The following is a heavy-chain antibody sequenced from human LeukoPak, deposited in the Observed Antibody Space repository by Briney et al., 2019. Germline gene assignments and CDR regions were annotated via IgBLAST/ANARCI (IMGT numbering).Heavy chain of an antibody. CDR2: INPRGTAT. CDR1: GYSFTSHY. CDR3: VRDMSLEAHDYCNWFDP. D-gene: IGHD4/OR15-4a*01. J-gene: IGHJ5*02. Sequence: ASVKVSCKASGYSFTSHYMHWVRQAPGQGLEWMELINPRGTATRYAESFQGRLTLTRDLSTSTDYMELSSLRSEDTAVYYCVRDMSLEAHDYCNWFDPWGQGTLVTVSS. V-gene: IGHV1-46*01.